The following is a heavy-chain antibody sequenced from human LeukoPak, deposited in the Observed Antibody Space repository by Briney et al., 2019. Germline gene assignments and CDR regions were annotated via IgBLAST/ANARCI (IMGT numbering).Heavy chain of an antibody. J-gene: IGHJ4*02. V-gene: IGHV3-23*01. D-gene: IGHD3-16*02. Sequence: GGSLRLSCAASGFTFNNYAMNWVRQAPGKGLEWVSYIRGGGSNTRYSDSVKGRFTISRDNSKNTLYLQMNSLRAEDTAVYYCAKGRYDYVWGSYRLPGRNLDYWGQGTLVTVSS. CDR1: GFTFNNYA. CDR3: AKGRYDYVWGSYRLPGRNLDY. CDR2: IRGGGSNT.